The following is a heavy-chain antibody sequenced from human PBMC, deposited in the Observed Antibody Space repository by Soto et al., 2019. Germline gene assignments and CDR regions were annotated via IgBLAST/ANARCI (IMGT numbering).Heavy chain of an antibody. V-gene: IGHV1-2*02. CDR3: ARPDYYDSSGYREFDP. CDR1: GYTFTGYY. D-gene: IGHD3-22*01. J-gene: IGHJ5*02. Sequence: ASVKVSCKPSGYTFTGYYMHRARQAPVQGREWMGCLNPTSGGTNYAPKFQGRVTMTRDTSIRTAYMELSRLRSDDTAVYYCARPDYYDSSGYREFDPWGQGTLVTVSS. CDR2: LNPTSGGT.